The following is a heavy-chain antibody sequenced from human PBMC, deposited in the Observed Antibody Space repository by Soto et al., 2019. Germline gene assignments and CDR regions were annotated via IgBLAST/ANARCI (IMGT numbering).Heavy chain of an antibody. CDR3: ARGGRAAYYYYLGV. V-gene: IGHV4-59*01. CDR1: GGSINTYY. J-gene: IGHJ6*03. Sequence: QVQLQESGPGLVKPSETLSLTCNVSGGSINTYYWSWIRQPPGEGLEWIGYIYYSGTTNYNPSLKSRVTMSVDTSKNQFSLKLSSVTAADTAVYYCARGGRAAYYYYLGVWGKGTTVTVSS. CDR2: IYYSGTT.